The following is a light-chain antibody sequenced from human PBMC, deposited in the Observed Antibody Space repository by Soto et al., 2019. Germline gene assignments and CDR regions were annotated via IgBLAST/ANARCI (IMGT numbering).Light chain of an antibody. CDR3: QKYGSAFT. Sequence: EIVLTQSPGTLSLSPGERATLSCRASQSVSSNYLAWYQHKPGQGPRLLIYAASSRATGIPDRFSDSGSGTDFTLTMSRLEPEDSALYYCQKYGSAFTFGPGTKVEI. CDR1: QSVSSNY. J-gene: IGKJ3*01. CDR2: AAS. V-gene: IGKV3-20*01.